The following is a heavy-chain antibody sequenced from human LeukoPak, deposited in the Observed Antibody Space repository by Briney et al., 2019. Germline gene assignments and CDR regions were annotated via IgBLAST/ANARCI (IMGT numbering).Heavy chain of an antibody. Sequence: SETLSLTCAVSGGSISSYYWSWIRQPPGKGLEWIGYIYYSGSTNYNPSLKSRVTISVDTSKNQFPLKLSSVTAADTAVYYCARHAGSVSSGYNYYYGMDVWGQGTTVTVSS. CDR2: IYYSGST. J-gene: IGHJ6*02. CDR1: GGSISSYY. CDR3: ARHAGSVSSGYNYYYGMDV. D-gene: IGHD3-22*01. V-gene: IGHV4-59*08.